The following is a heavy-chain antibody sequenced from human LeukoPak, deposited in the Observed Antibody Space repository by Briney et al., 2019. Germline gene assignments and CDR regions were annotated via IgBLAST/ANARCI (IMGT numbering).Heavy chain of an antibody. J-gene: IGHJ4*02. CDR2: ISGSGGST. CDR1: GFTFSSYA. V-gene: IGHV3-23*01. Sequence: GGSLRLSCAASGFTFSSYAMSWVRQAPGKGLERVSVISGSGGSTYSAESVKGRFTISRDNSKNTLYLQMNSLRVEDTAVYYCAKGPRASGWTYFDYWGQGTLVTVSS. CDR3: AKGPRASGWTYFDY. D-gene: IGHD6-19*01.